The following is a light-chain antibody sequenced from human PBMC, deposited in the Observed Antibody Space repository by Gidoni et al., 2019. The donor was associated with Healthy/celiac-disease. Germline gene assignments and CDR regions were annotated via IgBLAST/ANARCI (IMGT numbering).Light chain of an antibody. CDR1: QGISNY. J-gene: IGKJ3*01. V-gene: IGKV1-27*01. Sequence: IQMTQSPSSLSASVGARVTITFRASQGISNYLAWYQQKPGKVPKLLIYAASTLQSGVPSRFSGSGSGTDFTLTISSLQPEDVATYYCQKYNSAPPFTFGPGTKVDIK. CDR3: QKYNSAPPFT. CDR2: AAS.